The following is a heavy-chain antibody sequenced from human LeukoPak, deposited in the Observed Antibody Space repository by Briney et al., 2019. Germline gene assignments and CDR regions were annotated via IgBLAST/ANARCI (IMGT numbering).Heavy chain of an antibody. V-gene: IGHV1-69*05. CDR3: ARGYSYGWFDFDY. J-gene: IGHJ4*02. CDR2: IIHIFGTA. CDR1: GGTFSSYA. Sequence: SVKVSCKASGGTFSSYAISWVRQAPGQGLEWMGGIIHIFGTANYAQKFQGRVTITTDESTSTAYMELSSLRSEDTAVYYCARGYSYGWFDFDYWGQGTLVTVSS. D-gene: IGHD5-18*01.